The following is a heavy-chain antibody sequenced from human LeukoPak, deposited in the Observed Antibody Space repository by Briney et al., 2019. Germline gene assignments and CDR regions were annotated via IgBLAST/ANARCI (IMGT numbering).Heavy chain of an antibody. CDR1: GGSISSGDYY. J-gene: IGHJ4*02. V-gene: IGHV4-30-4*01. D-gene: IGHD3-22*01. Sequence: PSQTLSLTCTVSGGSISSGDYYWSWLRQPPGKGLEWIGYIYYSGSTYYNPSLKSRVTISVDTSKNQFSLKLSSVTAADTAVYYCARWYYYDGTLGYWGQGTLVTVSS. CDR3: ARWYYYDGTLGY. CDR2: IYYSGST.